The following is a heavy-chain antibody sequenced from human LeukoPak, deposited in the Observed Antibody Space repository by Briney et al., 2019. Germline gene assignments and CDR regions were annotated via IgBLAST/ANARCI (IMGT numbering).Heavy chain of an antibody. Sequence: SETLSLTCTVSGGSISSYYWSWIRQPPGKGLEWIGYIYYSGSTNYNPSLKSRVTISVDTSKNQFSLKLSSVTAADTAVYYCARLIPSGSHLDYWGQGTLVTISS. V-gene: IGHV4-59*01. CDR1: GGSISSYY. CDR3: ARLIPSGSHLDY. J-gene: IGHJ4*02. D-gene: IGHD1-26*01. CDR2: IYYSGST.